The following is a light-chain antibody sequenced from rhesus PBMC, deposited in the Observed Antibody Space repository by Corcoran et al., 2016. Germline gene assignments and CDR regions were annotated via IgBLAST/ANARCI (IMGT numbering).Light chain of an antibody. Sequence: DIQMTQSPSSLSASVGDTVTITCRASQDISNWLAWYQQKQGKAPKVLIYKAARLQSGVPSRFSGNGSGTDFTLTITSLQSEDFATYYCQQYNSRPPTFSQGTKVEIK. CDR3: QQYNSRPPT. CDR2: KAA. CDR1: QDISNW. V-gene: IGKV1-22*01. J-gene: IGKJ1*01.